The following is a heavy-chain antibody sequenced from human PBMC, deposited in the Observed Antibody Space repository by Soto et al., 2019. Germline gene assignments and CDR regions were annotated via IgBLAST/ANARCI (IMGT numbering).Heavy chain of an antibody. D-gene: IGHD3-10*01. CDR3: AGRRDGSGSLDY. Sequence: QVQLQESGPGLVKPSGTLSLTCAVSGGSISSNNWWFWVRQPPGKGLEWIGEIYHSGSTGYNPSFKSRGTISVDNAKNQFYLKLSSVTAADTAVYYCAGRRDGSGSLDYWGQGTLRTVSA. CDR2: IYHSGST. CDR1: GGSISSNNW. V-gene: IGHV4-4*02. J-gene: IGHJ4*02.